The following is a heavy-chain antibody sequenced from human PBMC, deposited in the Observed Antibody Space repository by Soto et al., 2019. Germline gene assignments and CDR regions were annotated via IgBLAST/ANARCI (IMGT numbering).Heavy chain of an antibody. J-gene: IGHJ4*02. CDR2: IYYSGST. CDR3: ARRYGGNFDY. CDR1: GGSISSYY. Sequence: QVQLQESGPGLVKPSETLSLTCTVSGGSISSYYWSWIRQPPGKGLEWIGYIYYSGSTNYNPSLKSRVTISVDTSKNQFSLKLSSVNAADTAVYYCARRYGGNFDYWVQGTLVTVYS. V-gene: IGHV4-59*01. D-gene: IGHD3-16*01.